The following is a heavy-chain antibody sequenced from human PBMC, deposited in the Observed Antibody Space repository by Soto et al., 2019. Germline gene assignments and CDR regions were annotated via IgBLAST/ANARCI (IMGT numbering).Heavy chain of an antibody. J-gene: IGHJ6*03. D-gene: IGHD6-13*01. Sequence: SETLSLTCTVSGGSISSYSWSWIRQPPGKGLEWIGYIYYTGSTKYNPSLKSRVTISLDTSENQFSLKLTSVTAADTAVYYCAREVVATTGRGASYYYYYYMDVWGKGTTVTVSS. CDR3: AREVVATTGRGASYYYYYYMDV. CDR1: GGSISSYS. CDR2: IYYTGST. V-gene: IGHV4-59*01.